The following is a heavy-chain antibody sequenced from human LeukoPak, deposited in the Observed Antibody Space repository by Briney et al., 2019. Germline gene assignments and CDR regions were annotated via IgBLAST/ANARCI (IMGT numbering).Heavy chain of an antibody. J-gene: IGHJ4*02. D-gene: IGHD5-12*01. CDR1: GFTFSDYY. V-gene: IGHV3-23*01. Sequence: GGSLRLSCAASGFTFSDYYMSWVRQAPGKGLEWVSAISGSGGSTYYADSVKGRFTISRDNSKNTLYLQMNSLRAEDTAVYYCAKLDIVATSWGDYWGQGTLVTVSS. CDR2: ISGSGGST. CDR3: AKLDIVATSWGDY.